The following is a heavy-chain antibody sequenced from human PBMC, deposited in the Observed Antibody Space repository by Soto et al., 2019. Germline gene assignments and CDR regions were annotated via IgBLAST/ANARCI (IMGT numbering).Heavy chain of an antibody. D-gene: IGHD2-15*01. J-gene: IGHJ6*03. CDR2: IKSKTDGGTT. CDR3: TTQPACSGGSCYAHYYYYMDV. Sequence: GGSLRLSCAASGFTFSNAWMSWVRQAPGKGLEWVGRIKSKTDGGTTDYAAPVKGRFTISRDDSKNTLYLQMNSLKTEDTAVYYCTTQPACSGGSCYAHYYYYMDVWGKGTTVTVSS. CDR1: GFTFSNAW. V-gene: IGHV3-15*01.